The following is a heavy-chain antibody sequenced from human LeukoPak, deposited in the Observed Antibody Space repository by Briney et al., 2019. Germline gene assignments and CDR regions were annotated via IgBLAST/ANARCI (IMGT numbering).Heavy chain of an antibody. Sequence: ASVKVSCXASGYTFTSYDINWVRQATGQGLEWMGYMNPNSGNTGYAQKFQGRVTMTRDTSISTAYMELSSLRFDDSAIYYCARVPRESNSHWGQGTLVTVSS. CDR3: ARVPRESNSH. V-gene: IGHV1-8*01. D-gene: IGHD1-1*01. CDR1: GYTFTSYD. J-gene: IGHJ4*02. CDR2: MNPNSGNT.